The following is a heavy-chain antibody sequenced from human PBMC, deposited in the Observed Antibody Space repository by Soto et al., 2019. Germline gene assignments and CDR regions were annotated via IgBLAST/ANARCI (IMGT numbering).Heavy chain of an antibody. D-gene: IGHD3-9*01. Sequence: SETLSLTCTVSGGSISSYYWSWIRQPPGKGLEWIGYIYYSGSTNYNPSLKSRVTISVDTSKNQFSLKLSSVTAADTAVYYCARGRYFDWLNFDYWCQGTLVTVSA. CDR3: ARGRYFDWLNFDY. CDR1: GGSISSYY. J-gene: IGHJ4*02. CDR2: IYYSGST. V-gene: IGHV4-59*01.